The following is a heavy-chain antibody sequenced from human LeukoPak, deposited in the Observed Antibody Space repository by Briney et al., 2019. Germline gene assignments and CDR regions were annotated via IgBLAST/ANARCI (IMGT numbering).Heavy chain of an antibody. D-gene: IGHD6-13*01. CDR2: IIPILGIA. CDR1: GGTFSSYA. Sequence: GASVKVSCKASGGTFSSYAISWVRQALGQGLEWMGRIIPILGIANYAQKFQGRVTITADKSTSTAYMELSSLRSEDTAVYYCARAAPQQTDAFDIWGQGTMVTVSS. V-gene: IGHV1-69*04. CDR3: ARAAPQQTDAFDI. J-gene: IGHJ3*02.